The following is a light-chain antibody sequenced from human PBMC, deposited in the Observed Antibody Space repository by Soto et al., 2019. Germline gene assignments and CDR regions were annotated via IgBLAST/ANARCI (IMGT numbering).Light chain of an antibody. CDR1: QSFNSAY. Sequence: ELGLTQSAGNRFVYRGEGAIVSCRASQSFNSAYLAWYQQTPGQAPRLLIYGASSRATGIPDRFSGSGSGTAVTLTISRLRHADLAVYSFHQDGSSPPWTFSQGTKVDIK. J-gene: IGKJ1*01. CDR3: HQDGSSPPWT. V-gene: IGKV3-20*01. CDR2: GAS.